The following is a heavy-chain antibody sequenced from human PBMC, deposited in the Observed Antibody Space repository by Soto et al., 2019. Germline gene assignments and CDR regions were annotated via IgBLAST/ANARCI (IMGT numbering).Heavy chain of an antibody. D-gene: IGHD2-8*02. CDR2: INHSGST. Sequence: QVQLQQWGAGLLKPSETLSLNCAVYGGSFSGYSWTWIRQPPGTGLEWIGEINHSGSTNYNPSLKSRVPISVDTSKNQFSLKLTSVTAADTAVYYCARDKITGLFDYWGQGTLVTVSS. J-gene: IGHJ4*02. CDR1: GGSFSGYS. CDR3: ARDKITGLFDY. V-gene: IGHV4-34*01.